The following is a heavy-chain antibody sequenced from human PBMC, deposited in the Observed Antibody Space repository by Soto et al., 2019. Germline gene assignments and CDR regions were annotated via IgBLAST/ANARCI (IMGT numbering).Heavy chain of an antibody. D-gene: IGHD2-2*01. CDR3: ATSPPLYCCSTSPYGFAP. V-gene: IGHV1-24*01. CDR1: GYTLTELS. J-gene: IGHJ5*02. Sequence: ASVKVSCKVSGYTLTELSMHWVRQAPGKGLEWMGGFDPEDGETIYAQKFQGRVTMTEDTSTDTAYMELSSLRSEDTAVYYCATSPPLYCCSTSPYGFAPRAQEYLVTVPS. CDR2: FDPEDGET.